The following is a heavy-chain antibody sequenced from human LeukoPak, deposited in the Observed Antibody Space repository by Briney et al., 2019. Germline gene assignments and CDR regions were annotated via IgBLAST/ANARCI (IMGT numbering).Heavy chain of an antibody. CDR2: VFYSGKT. D-gene: IGHD6-19*01. V-gene: IGHV4-59*08. CDR1: GGSISSYY. Sequence: SETLSLTCTVSGGSISSYYWSWIRQSPGKGLEWIGYVFYSGKTDYSPSLRSRVSMSVDTSKNQFSLKVTSVTAADTAVYYCARQPGIAVAGRLFDYWGQGTLVTVSS. CDR3: ARQPGIAVAGRLFDY. J-gene: IGHJ4*02.